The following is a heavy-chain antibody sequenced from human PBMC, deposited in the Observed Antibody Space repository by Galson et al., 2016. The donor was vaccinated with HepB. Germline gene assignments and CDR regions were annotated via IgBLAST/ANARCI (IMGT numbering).Heavy chain of an antibody. Sequence: TLSLTCTVSGGSIGSGGYFWSWIRQHPGKGLEWMGYIYYSGSTYYNPSLKSRVTISVDTSKNQFSLNLSSVTAADTAVYYCARHGDPHRAFDIWGQGTMVTVS. V-gene: IGHV4-31*03. CDR2: IYYSGST. CDR3: ARHGDPHRAFDI. CDR1: GGSIGSGGYF. D-gene: IGHD4-17*01. J-gene: IGHJ3*02.